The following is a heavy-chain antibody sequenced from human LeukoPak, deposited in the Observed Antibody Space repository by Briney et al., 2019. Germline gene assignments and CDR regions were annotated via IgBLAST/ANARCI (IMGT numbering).Heavy chain of an antibody. D-gene: IGHD1-26*01. Sequence: PGRSLRLSCAASGFTFSSYGMHWVRQAPGKGLEWVAVISYDGSNKYYADSVEGRFTISRDNSKNTLYLQMNSLRAEDTAVYYCAKTPLGSSPFDYWGQGTLVTVSS. CDR1: GFTFSSYG. V-gene: IGHV3-30*18. CDR2: ISYDGSNK. CDR3: AKTPLGSSPFDY. J-gene: IGHJ4*02.